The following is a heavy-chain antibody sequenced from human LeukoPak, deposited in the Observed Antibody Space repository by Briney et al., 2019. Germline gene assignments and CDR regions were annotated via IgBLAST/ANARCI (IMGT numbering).Heavy chain of an antibody. V-gene: IGHV1-2*02. CDR1: GYILSSYN. CDR3: ARGPYGYFDY. Sequence: ASVKVSCKASGYILSSYNMHWVRQAPGQGLEWMGWISPNSGRTNYVENFQGRVTMTRDTSINTAYMELRRLTSDDTAVYYCARGPYGYFDYWDQGALVTVSS. CDR2: ISPNSGRT. J-gene: IGHJ4*02. D-gene: IGHD4-17*01.